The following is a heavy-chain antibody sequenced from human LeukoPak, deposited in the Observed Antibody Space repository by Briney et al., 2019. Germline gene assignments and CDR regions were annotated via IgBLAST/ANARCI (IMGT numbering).Heavy chain of an antibody. D-gene: IGHD3-9*01. J-gene: IGHJ4*02. Sequence: GASVKVSCKASGYTFTSYGISWVRQAPGQGLEWMGWISAYNGNTNYAQKLQGRVTMTTDTSTSTAYMELRSLRSDDTAVYYCARDVAPHYDILTGRLDYWGQGTLVTVSS. CDR1: GYTFTSYG. CDR2: ISAYNGNT. V-gene: IGHV1-18*01. CDR3: ARDVAPHYDILTGRLDY.